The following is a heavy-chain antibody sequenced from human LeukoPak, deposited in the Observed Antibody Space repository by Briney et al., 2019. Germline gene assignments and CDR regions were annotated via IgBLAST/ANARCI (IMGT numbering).Heavy chain of an antibody. J-gene: IGHJ4*02. V-gene: IGHV4-38-2*01. Sequence: SETQSVTRAVSGYSITPVDWGGWVRQTPGRGLEWVGGLHHSGITSYNPSLKSRVTISVDTSKNQFSLRLTSVTAADTAVYYCARVGGSDSTGHYSVDYWGQGTLVTVSS. D-gene: IGHD3-22*01. CDR1: GYSITPVDW. CDR2: LHHSGIT. CDR3: ARVGGSDSTGHYSVDY.